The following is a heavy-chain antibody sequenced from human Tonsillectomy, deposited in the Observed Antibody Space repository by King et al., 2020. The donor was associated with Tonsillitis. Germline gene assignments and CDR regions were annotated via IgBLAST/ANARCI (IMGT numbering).Heavy chain of an antibody. D-gene: IGHD2-2*01. J-gene: IGHJ6*03. CDR3: ARVGGDCSSTSCYGNYYYYMDV. V-gene: IGHV3-30*01. Sequence: VQLVESGGGVVQPGRSLRLSCVASGVTFSTYAIHWVRPAPGKGQVWVAVLSYDGNNKYDADSVKGRLNSSRDNSKNTLYLQMNSLRAEDTAGYYCARVGGDCSSTSCYGNYYYYMDVWGKGTTVTVSS. CDR2: LSYDGNNK. CDR1: GVTFSTYA.